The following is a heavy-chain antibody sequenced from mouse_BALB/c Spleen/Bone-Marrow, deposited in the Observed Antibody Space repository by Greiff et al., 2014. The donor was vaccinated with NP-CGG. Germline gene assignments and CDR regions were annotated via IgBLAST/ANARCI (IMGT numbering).Heavy chain of an antibody. CDR3: ESSATMIFAY. D-gene: IGHD2-4*01. CDR2: INPSTGYT. J-gene: IGHJ3*01. Sequence: QVQLQQSGAELAKPGASVKMSCKASGYTFTSYWMYWVKQRLGQGLEWIGYINPSTGYTEYNQKFKDKATLTADKSSSTAYMQLTTLTSGYSAVYSCESSATMIFAYWGQGTLVTVSA. CDR1: GYTFTSYW. V-gene: IGHV1-7*01.